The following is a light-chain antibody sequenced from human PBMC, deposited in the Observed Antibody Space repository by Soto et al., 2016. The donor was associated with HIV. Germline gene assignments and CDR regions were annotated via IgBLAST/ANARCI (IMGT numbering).Light chain of an antibody. V-gene: IGKV1-5*03. J-gene: IGKJ2*01. CDR1: QSINSW. Sequence: DIQMTQSPSTLSASVGDRVTITCRASQSINSWLAWYQQKPGKAPKLLIYMASSLERGVPSKFSGSGSGTEFTLTISSLQPDDFATYYCQQYNSYPYTFGQGTKLEI. CDR3: QQYNSYPYT. CDR2: MAS.